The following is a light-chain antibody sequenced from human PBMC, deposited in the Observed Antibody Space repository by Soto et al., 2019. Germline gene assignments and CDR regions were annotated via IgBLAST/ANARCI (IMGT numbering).Light chain of an antibody. CDR1: QSVSSTY. CDR2: GAS. Sequence: EIVLTQSPGTLALSPGERATLSCRASQSVSSTYLAWYQQKHGQAPRLLIYGASNRATGIPDRFSDSGSGTDFTLNIIRLEPEDFAVYYCQQYGGSRWTFSQGTRLDI. CDR3: QQYGGSRWT. V-gene: IGKV3-20*01. J-gene: IGKJ1*01.